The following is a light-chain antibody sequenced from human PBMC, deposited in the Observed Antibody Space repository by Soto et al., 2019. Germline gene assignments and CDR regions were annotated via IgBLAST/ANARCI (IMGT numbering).Light chain of an antibody. CDR1: QSVSSN. Sequence: EIVMTQSPATLSVFPGERATLSCRASQSVSSNLVWYQQKPGQAPKLLIYNTFTRATGIPVRFSGSGSGTEFTLPISSLQSEDLAVYYCQQYNSWPYTFGQGTKLEI. J-gene: IGKJ2*01. V-gene: IGKV3-15*01. CDR2: NTF. CDR3: QQYNSWPYT.